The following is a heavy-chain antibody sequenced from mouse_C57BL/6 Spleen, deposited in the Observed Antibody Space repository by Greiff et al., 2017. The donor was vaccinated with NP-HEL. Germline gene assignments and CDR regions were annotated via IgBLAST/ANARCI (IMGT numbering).Heavy chain of an antibody. CDR3: AYDGYSVWFAY. Sequence: EVQLQQSGPELVKPGASVKISCQASGYSFPDHNMNWVKRRNGKSLEWIGVINPKYGTTSYNQKFKGKATLTVDQSSSTAYMQLNSLTSEDSAVYYCAYDGYSVWFAYWGQGTLVTVSA. V-gene: IGHV1-39*01. J-gene: IGHJ3*01. CDR1: GYSFPDHN. D-gene: IGHD2-3*01. CDR2: INPKYGTT.